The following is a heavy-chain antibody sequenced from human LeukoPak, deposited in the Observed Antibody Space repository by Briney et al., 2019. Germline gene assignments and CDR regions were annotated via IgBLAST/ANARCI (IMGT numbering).Heavy chain of an antibody. D-gene: IGHD3-16*02. Sequence: PSQTLSLTCTVSGNSISSGDNYWSWIRQPPGKGLEWIGSTYYSGTTYYNPSLKSRVTISVDTSKNQFSLKLGSVTAADTAVYYCARVGLNYREFDYWGQGILVTVSS. CDR1: GNSISSGDNY. J-gene: IGHJ4*02. V-gene: IGHV4-30-2*03. CDR2: TYYSGTT. CDR3: ARVGLNYREFDY.